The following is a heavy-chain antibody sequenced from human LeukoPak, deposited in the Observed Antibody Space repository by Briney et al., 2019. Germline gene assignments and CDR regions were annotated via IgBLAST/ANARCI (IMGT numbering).Heavy chain of an antibody. D-gene: IGHD2-8*01. J-gene: IGHJ4*02. CDR1: GYTFTGYY. CDR3: ARDNGPRDFDY. V-gene: IGHV1-2*02. Sequence: ASVKVSCKASGYTFTGYYMHWVRQAPGQGLEWMGWINPNSGGTNYAQKFQGRVTMTRDTSITTAYMELSSLRSDDTVMYYCARDNGPRDFDYWGQGTLVTVSS. CDR2: INPNSGGT.